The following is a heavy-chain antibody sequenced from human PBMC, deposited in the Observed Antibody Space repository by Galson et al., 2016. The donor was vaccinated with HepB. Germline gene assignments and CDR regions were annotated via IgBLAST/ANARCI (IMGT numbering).Heavy chain of an antibody. Sequence: SLRLSCAASGFTFSSYAIHWVRQAPGKGLEYLSEITGNGAITYYADSVKGRFTISRDNSRNTLYLQMSGLTTEDTAVYYCVKDQGGTWGAFDIWGQGTLVTVSS. J-gene: IGHJ3*02. V-gene: IGHV3-64D*06. CDR2: ITGNGAIT. CDR1: GFTFSSYA. CDR3: VKDQGGTWGAFDI. D-gene: IGHD3-16*01.